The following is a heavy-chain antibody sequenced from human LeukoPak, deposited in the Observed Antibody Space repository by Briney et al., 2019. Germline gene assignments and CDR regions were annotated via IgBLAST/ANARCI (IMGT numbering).Heavy chain of an antibody. J-gene: IGHJ4*02. D-gene: IGHD3-16*01. Sequence: GGSLRLSCAVSEFTFSDYHMNWIRQAPGKGLEWVSYISTSGSTIYYSDSVKGRFTISRDNTQNSLYLQMNSLRAEDTAVYYCARRIMRRGAGIDYWGQGILVTVSS. CDR1: EFTFSDYH. V-gene: IGHV3-11*04. CDR3: ARRIMRRGAGIDY. CDR2: ISTSGSTI.